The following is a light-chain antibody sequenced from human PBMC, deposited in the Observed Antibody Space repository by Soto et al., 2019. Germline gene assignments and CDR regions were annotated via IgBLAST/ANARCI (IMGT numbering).Light chain of an antibody. CDR3: QSYDNSLSGSRV. CDR2: GNI. CDR1: SSNIGAGYD. Sequence: QSVLTQPPSVSGAPGQRVTISCTGSSSNIGAGYDVHWYQQLPGTAPKLLIYGNINRPSGVPDRFSGSKSGTSASLAITGLHAEDEADYYCQSYDNSLSGSRVFGGGTKLTVL. J-gene: IGLJ3*02. V-gene: IGLV1-40*01.